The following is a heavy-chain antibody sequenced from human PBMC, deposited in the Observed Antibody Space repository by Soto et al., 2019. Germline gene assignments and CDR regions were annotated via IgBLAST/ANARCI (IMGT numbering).Heavy chain of an antibody. J-gene: IGHJ6*01. V-gene: IGHV4-4*02. CDR3: ARLGEAAHYLCGMDV. D-gene: IGHD6-13*01. CDR2: IYHSGST. Sequence: QHPGKGLEWIGEIYHSGSTNYNPSLKSRVTISVDKSKNQFSLKLSSVTAADTAVYYCARLGEAAHYLCGMDVRGQPTSLTV.